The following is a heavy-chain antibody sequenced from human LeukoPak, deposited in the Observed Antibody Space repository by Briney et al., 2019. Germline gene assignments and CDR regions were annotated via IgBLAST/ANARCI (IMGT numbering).Heavy chain of an antibody. D-gene: IGHD3-22*01. CDR1: GGSISNYY. V-gene: IGHV4-59*12. CDR3: AKSNGYGLIDI. J-gene: IGHJ3*02. CDR2: LHYSGST. Sequence: SETLSLTCTVSGGSISNYYWSWIRQPPGKGLEWIGYLHYSGSTNYNPALKSRVTISADTSKNQFSLKLSSVTAADTAVYYCAKSNGYGLIDIWGQGTMVTVSS.